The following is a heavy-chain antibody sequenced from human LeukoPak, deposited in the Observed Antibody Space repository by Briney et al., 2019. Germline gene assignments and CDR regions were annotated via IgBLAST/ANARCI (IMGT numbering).Heavy chain of an antibody. CDR3: TRVRNSNNWWGAFDI. V-gene: IGHV1-18*01. CDR1: GYTFGTSS. D-gene: IGHD1-1*01. Sequence: ASVNVSCKAFGYTFGTSSISWVRQAPGQRLEWMGWISPNNGNTQYGQGVQGRVTMTTDTSRSTAYMELRSLRPDDTAVYYCTRVRNSNNWWGAFDIWGQGTMVTVSS. CDR2: ISPNNGNT. J-gene: IGHJ3*02.